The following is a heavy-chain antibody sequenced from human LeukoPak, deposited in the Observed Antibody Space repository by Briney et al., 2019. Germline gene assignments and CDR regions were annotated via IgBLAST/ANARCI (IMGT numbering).Heavy chain of an antibody. J-gene: IGHJ4*02. CDR1: GGTFSSYA. V-gene: IGHV1-69*04. CDR2: IIPILGIA. CDR3: ARDPRDGDYVSFDY. D-gene: IGHD4-17*01. Sequence: SVKVSCKASGGTFSSYAISWVRQAPGQGLEWMGRIIPILGIANYAQKFQGRVTITADKSTSTAYMELSSLRSEDTAVYYCARDPRDGDYVSFDYWDQGTLVTVSP.